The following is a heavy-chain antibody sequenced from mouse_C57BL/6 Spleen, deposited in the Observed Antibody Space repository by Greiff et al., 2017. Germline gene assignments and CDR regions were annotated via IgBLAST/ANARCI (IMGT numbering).Heavy chain of an antibody. D-gene: IGHD2-5*01. CDR1: GFSFNTYA. J-gene: IGHJ2*01. Sequence: EAGGGLVQPKGSLKLSCAASGFSFNTYAMNWVRQAPGKGLEWVARIRSKSNNYATYYADSVKDRFTISRDDSESMLYLQMNNLKTEDTAMYYCVRHGSNFYFDYWGQGTTLTVSS. V-gene: IGHV10-1*01. CDR2: IRSKSNNYAT. CDR3: VRHGSNFYFDY.